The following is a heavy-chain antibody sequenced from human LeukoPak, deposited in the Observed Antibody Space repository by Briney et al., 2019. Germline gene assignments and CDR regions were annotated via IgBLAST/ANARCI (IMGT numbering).Heavy chain of an antibody. J-gene: IGHJ4*02. CDR1: GGTFSSYA. V-gene: IGHV1-69*05. D-gene: IGHD4-17*01. CDR2: IIPIFGTA. Sequence: SVKVSCKASGGTFSSYAISWVRQAPGQGLEWMGGIIPIFGTANYAQKFQGKVTITTDESTSTAYMELGSLRSEDTAVYYCARTYGDYGELFFDYWGQGTLVTVSS. CDR3: ARTYGDYGELFFDY.